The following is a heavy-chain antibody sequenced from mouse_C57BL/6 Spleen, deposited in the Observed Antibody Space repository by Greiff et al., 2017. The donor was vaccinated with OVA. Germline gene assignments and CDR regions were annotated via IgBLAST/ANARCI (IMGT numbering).Heavy chain of an antibody. V-gene: IGHV1-18*01. CDR2: INPNNGGT. CDR1: GYTFTDYN. Sequence: VQLQQSGPELVKPGASVKIPCKASGYTFTDYNMDWVKQSHGKSLEWIGDINPNNGGTIYNQKFKGKATLTVDKSSSTAYMELRSLTSEDTAVYYCARRGNGNLFAYWGQGTLVTVSA. D-gene: IGHD2-1*01. J-gene: IGHJ3*01. CDR3: ARRGNGNLFAY.